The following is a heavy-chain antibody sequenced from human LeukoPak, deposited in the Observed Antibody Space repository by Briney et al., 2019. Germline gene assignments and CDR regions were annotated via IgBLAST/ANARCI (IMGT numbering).Heavy chain of an antibody. D-gene: IGHD2-2*01. CDR3: ARDEYLWVVIQLGLFDY. Sequence: PGGSLRLSCAASGFTFSSYAMHWVRQAPGKGLEWAAVISSDGNNKYYADSVKGRFTISRDNSKNTLYLQMNSLRAEDTAVYYCARDEYLWVVIQLGLFDYWGQGTLVTVSS. CDR1: GFTFSSYA. J-gene: IGHJ4*02. V-gene: IGHV3-30-3*01. CDR2: ISSDGNNK.